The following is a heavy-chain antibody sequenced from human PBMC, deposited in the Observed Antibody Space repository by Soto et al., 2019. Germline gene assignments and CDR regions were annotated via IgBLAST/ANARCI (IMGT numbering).Heavy chain of an antibody. CDR1: GFTFRNSD. J-gene: IGHJ4*02. V-gene: IGHV3-23*01. D-gene: IGHD1-26*01. CDR3: ATPGGTRHFDF. Sequence: GGSLRLSCAASGFTFRNSDLSWVRQSPGKGLEWVSVISGNGDATYYADSVKGRFTISRDNSKNTLYLQMNILRAEDTAVYYCATPGGTRHFDFWGQGTLVTVSS. CDR2: ISGNGDAT.